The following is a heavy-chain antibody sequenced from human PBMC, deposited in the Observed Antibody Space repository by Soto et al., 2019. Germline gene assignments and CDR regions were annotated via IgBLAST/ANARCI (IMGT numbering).Heavy chain of an antibody. CDR3: ARGLEYYGMDV. J-gene: IGHJ6*02. Sequence: LSLTCTVSGGSISSSSYYWGWIRQPPGKGLEWIGSIYYSGSTYYNPSLKSRVTISVDTSKNQFSLKLSSVTAADTAVYYCARGLEYYGMDVWGQGTTVTVSS. CDR1: GGSISSSSYY. CDR2: IYYSGST. V-gene: IGHV4-39*01.